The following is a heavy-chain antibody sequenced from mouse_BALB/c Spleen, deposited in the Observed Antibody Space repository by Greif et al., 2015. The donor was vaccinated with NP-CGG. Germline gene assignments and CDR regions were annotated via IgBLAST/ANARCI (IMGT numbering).Heavy chain of an antibody. CDR2: IDPANGNT. CDR3: ARSVRLRFAY. V-gene: IGHV14-3*02. J-gene: IGHJ3*01. CDR1: GFNIKDTY. Sequence: VHVKQSGAELVKPGASVKLSCTASGFNIKDTYMHWVKQRPEQGLEWIGRIDPANGNTKYDPKFQGKATITADTSSNTAYLQLSSLTSEDTAVYYCARSVRLRFAYWGQGTLVTVSA. D-gene: IGHD1-2*01.